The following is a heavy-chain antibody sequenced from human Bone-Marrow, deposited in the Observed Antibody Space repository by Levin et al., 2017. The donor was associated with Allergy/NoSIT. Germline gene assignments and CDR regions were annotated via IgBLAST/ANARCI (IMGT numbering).Heavy chain of an antibody. D-gene: IGHD5-18*01. V-gene: IGHV3-30*03. CDR1: GFTFSDFG. J-gene: IGHJ4*02. CDR3: ASDTPGYNYGYQIF. CDR2: ISYDGSIK. Sequence: GGSLRLSCTASGFTFSDFGMHWVRQAPGRGLEWVAVISYDGSIKYYADSVKGRFTISRDNSKNTLYLQMDSLRGDDAAVYYCASDTPGYNYGYQIFWGQGSLVTVSS.